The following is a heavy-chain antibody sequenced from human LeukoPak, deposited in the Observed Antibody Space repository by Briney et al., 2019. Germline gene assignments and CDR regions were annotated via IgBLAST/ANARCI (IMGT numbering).Heavy chain of an antibody. J-gene: IGHJ4*02. Sequence: SQTLSLTCTVSGGSISSGDYYWSWIRQPPGKGLEWIVSIYYSGSTYYNPSLKSRVTISVDTSKNHFSLKLSSVNAADTAVYYCARPPYPYDGSGSPPVDYWGQGTLVTVSS. D-gene: IGHD3-22*01. CDR3: ARPPYPYDGSGSPPVDY. CDR1: GGSISSGDYY. CDR2: IYYSGST. V-gene: IGHV4-39*02.